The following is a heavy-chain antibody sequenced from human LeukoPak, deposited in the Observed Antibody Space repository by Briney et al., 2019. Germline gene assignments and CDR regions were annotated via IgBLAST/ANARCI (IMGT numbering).Heavy chain of an antibody. V-gene: IGHV3-23*01. Sequence: GGSLRLSCAASGFTVSSNYMSWVRQAPGKGLEWVSAISGSGGSTYYADSVKGRFTISRDNSKNTLYLQMNSLRAEDTAVYYCAKFYYNSSGYLDDYWGQGTLVAVSS. CDR1: GFTVSSNY. J-gene: IGHJ4*02. CDR2: ISGSGGST. D-gene: IGHD3-22*01. CDR3: AKFYYNSSGYLDDY.